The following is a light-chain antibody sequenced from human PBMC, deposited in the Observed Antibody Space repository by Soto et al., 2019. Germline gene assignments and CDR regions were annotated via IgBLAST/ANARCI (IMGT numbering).Light chain of an antibody. CDR3: QQYDNLPLT. CDR1: QDINNC. V-gene: IGKV1-33*01. CDR2: DAS. Sequence: DIQMTQTPSSLSASVGDRVTITCQASQDINNCLNWYHQKPGKAPKLLIFDASSLYTGVTSRFSGSGSGTHFTFTISSLQPEDTATYYCQQYDNLPLTFGPGTKVEI. J-gene: IGKJ3*01.